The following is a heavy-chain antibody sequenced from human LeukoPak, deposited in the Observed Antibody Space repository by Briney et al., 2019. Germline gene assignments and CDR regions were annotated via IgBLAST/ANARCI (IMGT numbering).Heavy chain of an antibody. D-gene: IGHD5-12*01. J-gene: IGHJ4*02. V-gene: IGHV4-59*01. CDR2: IYYSGST. CDR1: GGSISSYY. Sequence: PSETLSLTCTVSGGSISSYYWSWIRQPPGKGLEWIGYIYYSGSTNYNPSLKGRVAISVDTSKNQFSLKLSSVTAADTAVYYCASYSGYDKTFDYWGQGTLVTVSS. CDR3: ASYSGYDKTFDY.